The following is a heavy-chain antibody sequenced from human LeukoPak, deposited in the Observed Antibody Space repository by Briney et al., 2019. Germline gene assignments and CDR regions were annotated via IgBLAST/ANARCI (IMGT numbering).Heavy chain of an antibody. CDR3: ARDFSLQLFDY. CDR2: IWSDGSYK. V-gene: IGHV3-33*01. Sequence: PGGSLRLSCAASGFTFSSHGFLCVRPAPGRGLEWVAVIWSDGSYKYYADSVKGRFTISRDDSKNTLYLQMNSLRAEDTAVYYCARDFSLQLFDYWGQGTLVTVFS. D-gene: IGHD5-24*01. CDR1: GFTFSSHG. J-gene: IGHJ4*02.